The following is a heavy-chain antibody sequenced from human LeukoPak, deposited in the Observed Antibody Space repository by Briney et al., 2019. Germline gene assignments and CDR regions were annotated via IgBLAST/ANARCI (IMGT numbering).Heavy chain of an antibody. CDR2: IKQDGSEK. CDR1: GFTFSSYW. Sequence: GGSLRLSCAASGFTFSSYWMSWVRQAPGKGLEWVANIKQDGSEKYYVDSVKGRFTISRDNSKNTLYLQMNSLRPEDTAVYYCAKTGDYSNLDYWGQGTLVTVSS. D-gene: IGHD4-11*01. J-gene: IGHJ4*02. V-gene: IGHV3-7*01. CDR3: AKTGDYSNLDY.